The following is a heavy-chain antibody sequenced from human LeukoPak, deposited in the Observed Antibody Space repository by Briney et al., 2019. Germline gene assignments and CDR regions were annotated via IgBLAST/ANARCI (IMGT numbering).Heavy chain of an antibody. CDR2: ISWNSGSI. D-gene: IGHD3-22*01. Sequence: PGGSLRLSCAASGFTFDDYAMHWVRQAPGEGREWVSGISWNSGSIDYADSVKGRFTISRDNAKNSLYLQMNSLRAEDTALYYCARDIVSSGWTNYFDYWGQGTLVTVCS. CDR3: ARDIVSSGWTNYFDY. CDR1: GFTFDDYA. J-gene: IGHJ4*02. V-gene: IGHV3-9*01.